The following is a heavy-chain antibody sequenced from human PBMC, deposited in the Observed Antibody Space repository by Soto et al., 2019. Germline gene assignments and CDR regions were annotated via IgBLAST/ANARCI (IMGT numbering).Heavy chain of an antibody. Sequence: ASVKVSCKASGYTFTSYAMHWVRQAPGQRLEWMGWINAGNGNTKYSQKFQGRVTITRDTSASTAYMELSSLRSEDTAVYYCARDPVLWFGELSNWFDPWGQGTLVTVSS. V-gene: IGHV1-3*01. CDR2: INAGNGNT. D-gene: IGHD3-10*01. J-gene: IGHJ5*02. CDR1: GYTFTSYA. CDR3: ARDPVLWFGELSNWFDP.